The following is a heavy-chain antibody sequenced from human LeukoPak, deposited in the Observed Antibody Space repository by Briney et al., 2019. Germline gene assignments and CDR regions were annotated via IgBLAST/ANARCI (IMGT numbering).Heavy chain of an antibody. V-gene: IGHV3-30-3*01. Sequence: PGRSLRLSCAASGFTFSSYAMHWVRQAPGKGLEWVAVISYDGSNKYYADSVKGRFTISRDNSKNTLYLQMNSLRAEDTAVYYCAREWDIVAPFDYWGQGNLVTVFS. J-gene: IGHJ4*02. CDR1: GFTFSSYA. D-gene: IGHD5-12*01. CDR2: ISYDGSNK. CDR3: AREWDIVAPFDY.